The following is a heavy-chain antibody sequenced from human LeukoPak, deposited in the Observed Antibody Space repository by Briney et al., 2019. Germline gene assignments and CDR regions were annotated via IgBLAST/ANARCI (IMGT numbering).Heavy chain of an antibody. V-gene: IGHV4-61*02. D-gene: IGHD2-15*01. CDR1: GGSISSGSYY. J-gene: IGHJ3*02. Sequence: SQTLSLTCTVSGGSISSGSYYWSWIRQPAGKGLEWIGRIYTSGSTNYNPSLKSRVTISVDTSKNQFSLKLSSVTAADTAVYYCARALDPYCSGGSCYIWDIWGQGTMVTVSS. CDR2: IYTSGST. CDR3: ARALDPYCSGGSCYIWDI.